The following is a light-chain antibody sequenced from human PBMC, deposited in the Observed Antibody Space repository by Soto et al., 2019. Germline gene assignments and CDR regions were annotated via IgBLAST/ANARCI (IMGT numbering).Light chain of an antibody. V-gene: IGKV1-5*01. CDR1: QGIRSW. J-gene: IGKJ1*01. CDR3: QQYNSYSA. CDR2: DAS. Sequence: EIQMTQSPSSLSASVGDRVTITCRASQGIRSWLAWYQQKPGRAPKPLIYDASSLESGVPSRFSGGGSGTEFTLTISSLQPDDFATYYCQQYNSYSAFGQGTKVDIK.